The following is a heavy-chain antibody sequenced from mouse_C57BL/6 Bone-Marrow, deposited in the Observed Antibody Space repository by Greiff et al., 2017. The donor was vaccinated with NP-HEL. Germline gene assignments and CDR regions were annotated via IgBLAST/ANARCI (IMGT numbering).Heavy chain of an antibody. CDR1: GFTFTDYY. CDR3: SPLIYYYGGSSFAY. V-gene: IGHV14-1*01. Sequence: VQLKESGAELVRPGASVKLSCTASGFTFTDYYMHWVKQRPEQGLEWIGRIDPEDGDTEYDPKFTGKATLTADTSSNTAYLQLSSLTSADTAVYYCSPLIYYYGGSSFAYGGQGTLVTVSA. CDR2: IDPEDGDT. J-gene: IGHJ3*01. D-gene: IGHD1-1*01.